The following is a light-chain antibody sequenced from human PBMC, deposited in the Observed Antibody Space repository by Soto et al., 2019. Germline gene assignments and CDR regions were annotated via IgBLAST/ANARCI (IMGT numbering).Light chain of an antibody. CDR1: SSDVGGYNY. V-gene: IGLV2-14*03. J-gene: IGLJ2*01. CDR2: DVG. Sequence: VLTQPASVSGSPGQSITISCTGTSSDVGGYNYVSWYQHHPGKAPKLMIYDVGNRPSGVSNRFSGSKSGNTASLTISGLQAEDEADYYCSSYTSSSTVVFGGGTKLTVL. CDR3: SSYTSSSTVV.